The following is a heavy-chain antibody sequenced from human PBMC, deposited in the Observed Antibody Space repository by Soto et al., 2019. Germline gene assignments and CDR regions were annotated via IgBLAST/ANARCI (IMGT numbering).Heavy chain of an antibody. D-gene: IGHD4-17*01. CDR1: GFTFSSYS. CDR2: ISSSRSTI. J-gene: IGHJ4*02. Sequence: EVQLVESGGGLVQPGGSLRLSCAASGFTFSSYSMNWVRQAPGKGLEWVSYISSSRSTIYYADSVKGRFTISRDNAKNSLYLPMSSLSAEDTAVYYCARDLNYGLFDYWGQGTLVTVSS. V-gene: IGHV3-48*01. CDR3: ARDLNYGLFDY.